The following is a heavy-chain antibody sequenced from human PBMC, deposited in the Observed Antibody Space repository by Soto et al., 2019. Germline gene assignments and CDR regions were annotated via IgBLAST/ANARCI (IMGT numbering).Heavy chain of an antibody. CDR1: GLSLSNGRLG. Sequence: SGPTLVNPTETLTLTCTVSGLSLSNGRLGVSWIRQPPGKALELLAHIFSNDDKCYSTSLXSRLTISKDTSRSQVVLTMTNMAPLDSATYYCALIKDCSRTDCYLAPFDPWAQGPLVTVSS. V-gene: IGHV2-26*01. CDR2: IFSNDDK. J-gene: IGHJ5*02. CDR3: ALIKDCSRTDCYLAPFDP. D-gene: IGHD2-2*01.